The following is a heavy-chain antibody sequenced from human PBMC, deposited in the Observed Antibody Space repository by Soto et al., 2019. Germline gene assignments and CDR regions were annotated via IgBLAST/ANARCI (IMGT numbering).Heavy chain of an antibody. D-gene: IGHD3-16*02. CDR2: IYYSGST. J-gene: IGHJ4*02. V-gene: IGHV4-31*03. Sequence: PSETLSLTCTVSGGSISSGGYYWSWIRQHPGKGLEWIGYIYYSGSTYYNPSLKSRVTMSVDTSKNHFSLKLASVTAADTATYYCARGQYFGAITFEGLDVKEPNFDYWDQGTRVTVSS. CDR3: ARGQYFGAITFEGLDVKEPNFDY. CDR1: GGSISSGGYY.